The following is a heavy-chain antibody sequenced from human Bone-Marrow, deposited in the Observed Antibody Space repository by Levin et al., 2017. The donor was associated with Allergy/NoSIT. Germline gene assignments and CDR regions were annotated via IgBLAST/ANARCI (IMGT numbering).Heavy chain of an antibody. V-gene: IGHV5-51*01. CDR3: VRRLAVSGTTPFAY. CDR2: IYPGDSDT. CDR1: GYSFTSYW. Sequence: GESLKISCKGSGYSFTSYWIGWVRLMPGKGLEWMGIIYPGDSDTRYSPSFRGQVTISADKSISTAYLQWSSLKASDTAIYYCVRRLAVSGTTPFAYWGQGTLVTVSS. J-gene: IGHJ4*02. D-gene: IGHD6-19*01.